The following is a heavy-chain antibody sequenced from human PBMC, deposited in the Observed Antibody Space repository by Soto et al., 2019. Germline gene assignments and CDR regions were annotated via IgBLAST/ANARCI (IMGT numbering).Heavy chain of an antibody. CDR3: ASYNFDY. V-gene: IGHV6-1*01. CDR2: TYYRSKWYV. Sequence: QVQLQQSGPGLLKPSQTLSLTRAISGDSVSRDSAAWHWIRQSPARGLEWLGKTYYRSKWYVDYALTVKSRITINPDTSKNQFSLQLNSVIPEDTAIYYCASYNFDYWGQGTLVTVSS. J-gene: IGHJ4*02. D-gene: IGHD1-1*01. CDR1: GDSVSRDSAA.